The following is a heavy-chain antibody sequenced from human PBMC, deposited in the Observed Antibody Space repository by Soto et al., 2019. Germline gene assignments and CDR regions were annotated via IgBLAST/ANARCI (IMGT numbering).Heavy chain of an antibody. Sequence: SQTLSLTCAISGDSVSSNSAAWNWIRQSPSRGLEWLGRTYYRSKWYNDYAVSVKSRITINPDTSKNQFSLQLNSVTPEDTAVYYCARSLGQNDFWSGYRFDYWGQGTLVTVSS. V-gene: IGHV6-1*01. CDR3: ARSLGQNDFWSGYRFDY. J-gene: IGHJ4*02. D-gene: IGHD3-3*01. CDR1: GDSVSSNSAA. CDR2: TYYRSKWYN.